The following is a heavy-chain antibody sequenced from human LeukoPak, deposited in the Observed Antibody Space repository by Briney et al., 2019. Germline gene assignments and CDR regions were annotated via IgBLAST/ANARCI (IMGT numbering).Heavy chain of an antibody. CDR1: GGSIISGCYY. CDR2: IYTSENT. J-gene: IGHJ4*02. D-gene: IGHD6-19*01. Sequence: SETVSLTCTVSGGSIISGCYYWSWIRQPAGKGLGWNGHIYTSENTNYNPSLKSRVTISVDTSKNQFSLKLSSVTAADTALYYCAREEHISGWYVFDYWGQGTLVTVSS. V-gene: IGHV4-61*09. CDR3: AREEHISGWYVFDY.